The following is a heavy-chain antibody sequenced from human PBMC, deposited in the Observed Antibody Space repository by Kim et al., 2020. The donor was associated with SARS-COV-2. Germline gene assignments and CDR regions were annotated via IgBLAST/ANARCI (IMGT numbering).Heavy chain of an antibody. CDR1: GFTFSDYY. CDR3: ARVVAAAGRYYFDY. V-gene: IGHV3-11*06. J-gene: IGHJ4*02. Sequence: GGSLRLSCAASGFTFSDYYMSWIRQAPGKGLEWVSYISSSSSYTNYADSVKGRFTISRDNAKNSLYLQMNSLRAEDTAVYYCARVVAAAGRYYFDYWGQGTLVTVSS. CDR2: ISSSSSYT. D-gene: IGHD6-13*01.